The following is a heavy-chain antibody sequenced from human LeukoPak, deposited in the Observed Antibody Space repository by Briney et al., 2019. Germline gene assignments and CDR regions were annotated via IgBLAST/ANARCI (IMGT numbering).Heavy chain of an antibody. CDR2: INHSGST. J-gene: IGHJ4*02. Sequence: SETLSLACAVYGGSFSGYYWSWIRQPPGKGLEWIGEINHSGSTNYNPSLKSRVTISVDTSKNQFSLKLSSVTAADTAVYYCARLSGSYSELFDYWGQGTLVTVSS. CDR1: GGSFSGYY. D-gene: IGHD1-26*01. V-gene: IGHV4-34*01. CDR3: ARLSGSYSELFDY.